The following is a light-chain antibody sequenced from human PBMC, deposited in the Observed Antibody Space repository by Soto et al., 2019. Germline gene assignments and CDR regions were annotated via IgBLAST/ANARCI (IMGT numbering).Light chain of an antibody. Sequence: DIQMTQSPSSLSASVGDRVTITCRASQSISSYLNWYQQKPGKAPKLLIYAASSLQSGVPSRFSGSGSGTDFTLTISSLQPEDFATYYCQQSYSTPITFGQGTRLAN. CDR1: QSISSY. CDR3: QQSYSTPIT. V-gene: IGKV1-39*01. CDR2: AAS. J-gene: IGKJ5*01.